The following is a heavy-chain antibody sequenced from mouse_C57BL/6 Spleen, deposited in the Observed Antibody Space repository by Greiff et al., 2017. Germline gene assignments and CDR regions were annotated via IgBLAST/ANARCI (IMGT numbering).Heavy chain of an antibody. CDR1: GYTFTEYT. D-gene: IGHD3-2*02. CDR3: ARHGIRSSSGSWFAY. Sequence: VKLVESGAELVKPGASVKLSCKTSGYTFTEYTIHWVKQRSGQGLEWIGWFYPGSGSIKYNEKFKDKATLTADKSSSTVYMELSRLTSEDSAVYFCARHGIRSSSGSWFAYWGQGTLVTVSA. V-gene: IGHV1-62-2*01. J-gene: IGHJ3*01. CDR2: FYPGSGSI.